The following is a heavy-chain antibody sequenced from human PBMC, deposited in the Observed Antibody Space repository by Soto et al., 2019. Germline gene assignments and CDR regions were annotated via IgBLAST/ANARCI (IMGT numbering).Heavy chain of an antibody. D-gene: IGHD5-18*01. Sequence: WILKAPGKGLEWVAVVSYDGGNKYYADSVKGRFTVSRDNSKNTLYLQMDSLRAEDTALYYCVRDRHVDTATQFAYWGQRTLDPVSP. CDR2: VSYDGGNK. CDR3: VRDRHVDTATQFAY. J-gene: IGHJ4*02. V-gene: IGHV3-30-3*01.